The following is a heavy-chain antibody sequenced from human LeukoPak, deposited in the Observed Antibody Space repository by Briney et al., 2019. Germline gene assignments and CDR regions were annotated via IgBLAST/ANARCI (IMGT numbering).Heavy chain of an antibody. Sequence: GGSLRLSCAASGFTVSSNYMSWVRQAPGKGLEWVSVIYSGGSTYYADSVKGRFTISRDNSKNTLYLQMNSLRAEDTAVYYCARGKDTAMVIFAFDIWGQGTMVTVSS. D-gene: IGHD5-18*01. CDR3: ARGKDTAMVIFAFDI. V-gene: IGHV3-66*01. CDR2: IYSGGST. CDR1: GFTVSSNY. J-gene: IGHJ3*02.